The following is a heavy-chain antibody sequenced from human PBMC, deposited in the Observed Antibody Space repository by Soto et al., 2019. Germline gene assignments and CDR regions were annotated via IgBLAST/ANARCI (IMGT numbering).Heavy chain of an antibody. CDR2: ISPYGDIT. J-gene: IGHJ4*02. CDR1: GFTFNIYA. D-gene: IGHD3-22*01. CDR3: AKDRYLDHDSRGYLFDN. Sequence: EVQLLESGGDLIQPGGSLRLSCAASGFTFNIYAMTWIRQAPGKGLGWVSAISPYGDITYYADSVEGRFSISRDNSKNTLYLQMNSLRAEDTAVYYCAKDRYLDHDSRGYLFDNWGQGTLVTVSS. V-gene: IGHV3-23*01.